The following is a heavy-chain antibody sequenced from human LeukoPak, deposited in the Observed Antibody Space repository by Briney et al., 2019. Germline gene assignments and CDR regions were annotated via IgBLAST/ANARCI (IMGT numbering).Heavy chain of an antibody. CDR1: GLAFSSYA. V-gene: IGHV3-23*01. CDR2: ISGSGGST. Sequence: GGSLRLSCAASGLAFSSYAMSWVRQAPGKGLEWVSAISGSGGSTYYADSVKGRFTISRDNSKNTLYLQMNSLRAEDTAVYYCAKTGSAVAGPLDYWGQGTLVTVSS. CDR3: AKTGSAVAGPLDY. J-gene: IGHJ4*02. D-gene: IGHD6-19*01.